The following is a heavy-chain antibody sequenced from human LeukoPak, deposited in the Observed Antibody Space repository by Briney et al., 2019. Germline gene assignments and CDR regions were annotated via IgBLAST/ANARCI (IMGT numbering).Heavy chain of an antibody. CDR3: AKANYGDYGGGLDY. J-gene: IGHJ4*02. Sequence: PGGSLRLSCAASGFTFSSYAMSWVRQAPGKGLEWVAGISWNSGSIGYADSVKGRFTISRDNAKNSLYLQMNSLRAEDTALYYCAKANYGDYGGGLDYWGQGTLVTVSS. V-gene: IGHV3-9*01. CDR1: GFTFSSYA. D-gene: IGHD4-17*01. CDR2: ISWNSGSI.